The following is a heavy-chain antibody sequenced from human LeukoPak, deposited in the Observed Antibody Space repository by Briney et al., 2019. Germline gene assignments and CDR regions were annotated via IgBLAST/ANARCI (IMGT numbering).Heavy chain of an antibody. D-gene: IGHD2-15*01. CDR2: VHYSGTT. CDR1: GDSITSYY. Sequence: SETLSLTCTVSGDSITSYYWSWIRQPPGKGLEWIAYVHYSGTTDYNPSLKSRVTISLDMSKNHFSLRLSSVTATDTAVYYCARVGDCSVDSNCYHFADWFDPWGQGTLVTVSS. V-gene: IGHV4-59*08. CDR3: ARVGDCSVDSNCYHFADWFDP. J-gene: IGHJ5*02.